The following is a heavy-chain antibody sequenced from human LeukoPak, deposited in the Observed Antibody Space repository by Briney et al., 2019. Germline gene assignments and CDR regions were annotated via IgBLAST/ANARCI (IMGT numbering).Heavy chain of an antibody. CDR1: GFTFSNYG. CDR3: AKDRITIPY. Sequence: GGSLRLSCAASGFTFSNYGMTWVRQAPGKGLEWVSPISGSGGSTYYAESVKGRFTISRDNSKNTLFLQMNSLRAEDTAVYYCAKDRITIPYWGQGTLVTVSS. J-gene: IGHJ4*02. CDR2: ISGSGGST. D-gene: IGHD3-10*01. V-gene: IGHV3-23*01.